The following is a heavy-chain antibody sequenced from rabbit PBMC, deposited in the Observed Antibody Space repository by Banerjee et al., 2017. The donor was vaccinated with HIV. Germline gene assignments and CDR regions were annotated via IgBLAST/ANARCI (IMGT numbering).Heavy chain of an antibody. CDR2: IDPVFGIT. J-gene: IGHJ4*01. Sequence: EESGGGLVQPEGALKLSCKASGFDFSSYGVSWVRQAPGKGLEWIGYIDPVFGITYYANWVNGRFTISSHNAQNTVFLQMTSLTAADTATYFCSRGLVAGVLDLWGPGTLVTVS. CDR3: SRGLVAGVLDL. V-gene: IGHV1S47*01. CDR1: GFDFSSYG. D-gene: IGHD3-3*01.